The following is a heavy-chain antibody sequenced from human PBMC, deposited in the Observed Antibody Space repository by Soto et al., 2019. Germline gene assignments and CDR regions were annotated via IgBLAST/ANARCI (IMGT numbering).Heavy chain of an antibody. Sequence: QVQLVESGGGLVKPGGSLRLSCVASGFTLSDYYMSWIRQDPGKGLEWVSYISSSGTIDNYADSVKGRFTISRDNAKNSLFLQMNGLRAEDTAVYYCARRTMGNYYYMDVWGKGTTVTVSS. D-gene: IGHD3-10*01. V-gene: IGHV3-11*01. CDR3: ARRTMGNYYYMDV. CDR2: ISSSGTID. J-gene: IGHJ6*03. CDR1: GFTLSDYY.